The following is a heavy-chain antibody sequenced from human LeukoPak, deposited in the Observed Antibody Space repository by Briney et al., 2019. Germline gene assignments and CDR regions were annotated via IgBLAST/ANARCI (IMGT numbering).Heavy chain of an antibody. D-gene: IGHD6-13*01. J-gene: IGHJ2*01. Sequence: GGSLRLSCAASGFTFSSYAMSWVRQAPGKGLEWVSAISGSGGSTYYADSVKGRFTISRDNSKNTLYLQMNSLRSEDTAVYYCARVLRYSSSWYTPVDWYFDLWGRGTLVTVSS. CDR2: ISGSGGST. CDR3: ARVLRYSSSWYTPVDWYFDL. CDR1: GFTFSSYA. V-gene: IGHV3-23*01.